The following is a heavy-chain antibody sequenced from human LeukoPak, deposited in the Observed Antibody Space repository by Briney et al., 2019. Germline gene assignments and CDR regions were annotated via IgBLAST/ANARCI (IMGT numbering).Heavy chain of an antibody. CDR2: INPNSGGT. V-gene: IGHV1-2*02. D-gene: IGHD2-15*01. J-gene: IGHJ4*02. Sequence: ASVKVSCKASGYTFTGYYMHWVRQAPGQGLEWMGWINPNSGGTNYAQKFQGRVTMTRDTSISTAYMELGRLRSDDTAVYYCARAELGYCSGGSCSLADYWGQGTLVTVSS. CDR3: ARAELGYCSGGSCSLADY. CDR1: GYTFTGYY.